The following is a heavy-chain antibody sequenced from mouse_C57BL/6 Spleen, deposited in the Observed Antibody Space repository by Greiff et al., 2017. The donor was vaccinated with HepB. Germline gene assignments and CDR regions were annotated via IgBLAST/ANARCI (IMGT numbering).Heavy chain of an antibody. D-gene: IGHD1-1*01. Sequence: QVHVKQPGAELVRPGSSVKLSCKASGYTFTSYWMDWVKQRPGQGLEWIGNIYPSDSETHYNQKFKDKATLTVDKSSSTAYMQLSSLTSEDSAVYYCARGYYGSSYFDYWGQGTTLTVSS. CDR3: ARGYYGSSYFDY. CDR1: GYTFTSYW. J-gene: IGHJ2*01. CDR2: IYPSDSET. V-gene: IGHV1-61*01.